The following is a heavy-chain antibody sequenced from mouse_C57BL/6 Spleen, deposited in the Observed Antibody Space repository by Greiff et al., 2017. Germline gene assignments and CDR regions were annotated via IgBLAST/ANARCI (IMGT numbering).Heavy chain of an antibody. Sequence: EVQVVESEGGLVQPGSSMKLSCTASGFTFSDYYMAWVRQVPEKGLEWVANINYDGSSTYYLDSLKSRFIISRDNAKNILYLQLSRLKSEVTATYYCARVDYDGVAYWGQGTLVTVSA. CDR2: INYDGSST. CDR3: ARVDYDGVAY. D-gene: IGHD2-4*01. J-gene: IGHJ3*01. CDR1: GFTFSDYY. V-gene: IGHV5-16*01.